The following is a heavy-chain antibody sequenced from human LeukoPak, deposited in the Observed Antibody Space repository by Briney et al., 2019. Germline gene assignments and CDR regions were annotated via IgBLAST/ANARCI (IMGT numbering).Heavy chain of an antibody. J-gene: IGHJ6*02. D-gene: IGHD3-10*01. CDR3: ARGFGESEFYYYGMDV. V-gene: IGHV4-39*01. Sequence: PSETLSLTCTVSGGSISSSSYYWGWIRQPPGRGLDWFGTNYYAGGTYYNPSLKSRVTISVDTSKTQFTLRLSAATAADPAVYYCARGFGESEFYYYGMDVWGQGTTVTVSS. CDR1: GGSISSSSYY. CDR2: NYYAGGT.